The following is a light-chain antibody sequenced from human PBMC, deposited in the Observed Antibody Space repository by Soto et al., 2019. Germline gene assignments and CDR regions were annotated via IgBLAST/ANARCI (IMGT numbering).Light chain of an antibody. CDR1: QSISSW. CDR2: DAS. CDR3: QQYNSYSPT. Sequence: DIQMTQSPSTLSASVGDRVTITCRASQSISSWLAWYQQKPGKAPKLLIYDASSLESGVPSRFSGSGSGTEFTLTISSLQPYDFATYYGQQYNSYSPTFGQGTKLELK. J-gene: IGKJ2*01. V-gene: IGKV1-5*01.